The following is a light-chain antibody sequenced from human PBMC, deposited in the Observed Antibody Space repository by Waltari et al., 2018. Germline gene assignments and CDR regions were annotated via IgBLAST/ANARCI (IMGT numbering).Light chain of an antibody. CDR2: GAS. CDR1: QGISTF. J-gene: IGKJ5*01. V-gene: IGKV1-9*01. CDR3: QQLNDYPRT. Sequence: DIQLTQSPSFLSASVGDRVTITCRASQGISTFLAWYQQEPGKAPKLLIYGASTLQIGVPSRFSGSGSGREFTLTISSLQPEDFATYYCQQLNDYPRTFGQGTRLEIK.